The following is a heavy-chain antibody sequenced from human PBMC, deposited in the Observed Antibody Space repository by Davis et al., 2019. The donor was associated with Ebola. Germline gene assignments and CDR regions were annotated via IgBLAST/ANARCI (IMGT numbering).Heavy chain of an antibody. Sequence: PGGSLRLSCAASGFTFSSYWMSWVRQAPGKGPEWVAIIKQDGSEKYYVDSVKGRFTISRDNSKNTLYLQMNSLRAEDTAVYYCAKGGGTSSSDFRRTWGQGTLVTVSS. CDR2: IKQDGSEK. CDR3: AKGGGTSSSDFRRT. D-gene: IGHD6-6*01. CDR1: GFTFSSYW. J-gene: IGHJ5*02. V-gene: IGHV3-7*03.